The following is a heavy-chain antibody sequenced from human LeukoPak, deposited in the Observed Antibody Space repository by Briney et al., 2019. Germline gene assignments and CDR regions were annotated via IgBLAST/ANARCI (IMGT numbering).Heavy chain of an antibody. D-gene: IGHD4-17*01. J-gene: IGHJ5*02. CDR2: IYYSGST. CDR1: GGSISSSSYY. CDR3: ASPDYGDYIFDP. Sequence: SETLSLTCTVSGGSISSSSYYWGWIRQPPGKGLEWIGSIYYSGSTYYNPSLKSRVTISVDTSKNQFSLKLSSVTAADTAVYYCASPDYGDYIFDPWGQETLVTVSS. V-gene: IGHV4-39*01.